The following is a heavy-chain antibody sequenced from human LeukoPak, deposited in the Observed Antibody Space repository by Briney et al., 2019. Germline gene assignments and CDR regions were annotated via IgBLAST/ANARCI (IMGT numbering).Heavy chain of an antibody. CDR1: GFTFSSYA. D-gene: IGHD1-26*01. J-gene: IGHJ4*02. CDR3: ASLEPEATSPYFDY. V-gene: IGHV3-30-3*01. CDR2: ISYDGSSK. Sequence: GGSLRLSCAASGFTFSSYAMHWVRQAPGKGLEWVAVISYDGSSKYDADSVKGRFTISRDNSKNTLYLQMNSLRAEDTAVYYCASLEPEATSPYFDYWGQGTLVTVSS.